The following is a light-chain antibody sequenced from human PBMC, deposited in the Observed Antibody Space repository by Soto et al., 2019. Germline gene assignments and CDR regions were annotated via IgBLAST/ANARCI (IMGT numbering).Light chain of an antibody. CDR3: QQYDNVSPTYS. Sequence: DIQMTQSPSSLSASVGDRVTITCQASQDISDQINWYQQRPGKAPKLLITDASTLERGVPSRFSGSASGTDFTLTISSLQPEDIATYYCQQYDNVSPTYSFGQGTKLQIK. CDR2: DAS. J-gene: IGKJ2*01. CDR1: QDISDQ. V-gene: IGKV1-33*01.